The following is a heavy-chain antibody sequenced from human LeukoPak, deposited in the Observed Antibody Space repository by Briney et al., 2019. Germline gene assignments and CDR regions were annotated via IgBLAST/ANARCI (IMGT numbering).Heavy chain of an antibody. D-gene: IGHD3-3*01. CDR3: AKQYDNFWSDYRSGHPGIDF. Sequence: GGSLRLSCAASGSTFSTYAMTWVRQAPGKGMEWVSTITASGGSTYYADSVRARFTISRDNSKNTMYLQMTTLRAEDTAVYYCAKQYDNFWSDYRSGHPGIDFWGQGTLVTVSS. V-gene: IGHV3-23*01. CDR2: ITASGGST. J-gene: IGHJ4*02. CDR1: GSTFSTYA.